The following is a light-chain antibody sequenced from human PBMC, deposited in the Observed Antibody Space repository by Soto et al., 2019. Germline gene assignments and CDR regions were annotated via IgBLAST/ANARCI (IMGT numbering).Light chain of an antibody. CDR2: DAS. CDR1: QSISSW. Sequence: DIQMSQSPSTLSSSVGDKITITCRASQSISSWLAWYQQKPGKAPKLLIYDASSLESGVPSRFSGSGSGTEFTLTISSLQPDDFATYYCQQYNSYPWTFGQGT. J-gene: IGKJ1*01. CDR3: QQYNSYPWT. V-gene: IGKV1-5*01.